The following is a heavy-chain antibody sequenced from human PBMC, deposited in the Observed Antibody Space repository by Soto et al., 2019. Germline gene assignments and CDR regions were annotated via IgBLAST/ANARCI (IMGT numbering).Heavy chain of an antibody. V-gene: IGHV1-69*06. J-gene: IGHJ3*02. D-gene: IGHD4-17*01. CDR2: IIPIFGTA. CDR1: GGTFSSYA. Sequence: QVQLVQSGAEVKKPGSSVKVSCKASGGTFSSYAISWVRQAPGQGLEWMGGIIPIFGTANYAQKFQGRVTITANKSTSTAEMELSSLRSEDTAVYYCARSFLSKDYGGRSTSRARRAFDIWGQGTMVTVSS. CDR3: ARSFLSKDYGGRSTSRARRAFDI.